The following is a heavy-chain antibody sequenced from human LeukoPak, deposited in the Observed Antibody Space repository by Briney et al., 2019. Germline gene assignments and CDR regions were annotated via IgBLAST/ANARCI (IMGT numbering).Heavy chain of an antibody. V-gene: IGHV3-74*01. D-gene: IGHD6-13*01. J-gene: IGHJ6*03. CDR1: GFTFSSHW. CDR2: INSDGSST. Sequence: GGSLRLSCAASGFTFSSHWIHWVRQAPGKGLVWVSRINSDGSSTSYADSVKGRFTISRDNAKNTPYLQMNSLRADDTAVYYCARDHVTAAYDYYYYMDVWGKGTTVTVSS. CDR3: ARDHVTAAYDYYYYMDV.